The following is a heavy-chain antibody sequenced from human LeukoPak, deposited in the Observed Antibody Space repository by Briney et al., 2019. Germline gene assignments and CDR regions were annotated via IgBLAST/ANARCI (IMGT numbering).Heavy chain of an antibody. CDR3: ARSPLIRDGYRTPEYYFDY. Sequence: GASVKVSCKASGYTFTSYAMHWVRQAPGQRLEWMGWINAGNGNTKYSQKFQGRVTITRDTSASTAYMELSSLRSEDTAVYYCARSPLIRDGYRTPEYYFDYWGQGTLVTVSS. V-gene: IGHV1-3*01. CDR2: INAGNGNT. CDR1: GYTFTSYA. J-gene: IGHJ4*02. D-gene: IGHD5-24*01.